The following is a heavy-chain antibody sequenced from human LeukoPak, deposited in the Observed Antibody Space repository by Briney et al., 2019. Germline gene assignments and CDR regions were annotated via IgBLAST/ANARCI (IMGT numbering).Heavy chain of an antibody. CDR3: AKNGDRGAYCSGGSCYPYYYYNMDV. CDR2: ISSSGSTI. V-gene: IGHV3-48*03. CDR1: GFTFSSYE. J-gene: IGHJ6*03. D-gene: IGHD2-15*01. Sequence: GGSLRLSCAASGFTFSSYEMNWVRQAPGKGLEWVSYISSSGSTIYYADSVKGRFTISRDNSKYTLYLQMNSLRAEDTAIYYCAKNGDRGAYCSGGSCYPYYYYNMDVWGKGTTVTISS.